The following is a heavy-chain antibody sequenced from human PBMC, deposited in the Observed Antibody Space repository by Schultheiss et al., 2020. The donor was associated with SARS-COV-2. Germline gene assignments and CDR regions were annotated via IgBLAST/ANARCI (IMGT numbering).Heavy chain of an antibody. D-gene: IGHD2-2*01. CDR2: ISSSSSYI. Sequence: GGSLRLSCAASGFTFSSYSMNWVRQAPGKGLEWVSSISSSSSYIYYADSVKGRFTISRDNAKNSLYLQMNSLRAEDTAVYYCARDLDQLLIDYYFDYWGQGTLVTVSS. CDR3: ARDLDQLLIDYYFDY. V-gene: IGHV3-21*01. J-gene: IGHJ4*02. CDR1: GFTFSSYS.